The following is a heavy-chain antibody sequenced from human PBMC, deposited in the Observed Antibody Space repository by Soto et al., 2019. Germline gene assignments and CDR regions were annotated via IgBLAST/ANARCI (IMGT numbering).Heavy chain of an antibody. D-gene: IGHD3-10*01. Sequence: RKISCKGSGYSFTSSWIKWVRQMPGQGLEWMGRIDPSSSNTIYNSYLQAHVTISVDNSISAAYLQCSSLKASDAGMYYCAISLTAVVRKLITGGQLHGDYGIDVSGQLTTVTVSS. V-gene: IGHV5-10-1*01. CDR1: GYSFTSSW. J-gene: IGHJ6*02. CDR2: IDPSSSNT. CDR3: AISLTAVVRKLITGGQLHGDYGIDV.